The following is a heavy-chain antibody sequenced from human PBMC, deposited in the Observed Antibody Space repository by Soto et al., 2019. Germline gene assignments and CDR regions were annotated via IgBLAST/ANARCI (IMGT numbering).Heavy chain of an antibody. CDR2: ISYDGSNK. Sequence: QVQLVESGGGVVQPGRSLRLSCAASGFPFTTYGMHWAREGPGKGLEWVAVISYDGSNKYYADSVKGRFTISRDNSKNTLYLQMNSLRPEDTALYYCVGGQYYFDYRGQGTLVTVSS. CDR1: GFPFTTYG. J-gene: IGHJ4*02. D-gene: IGHD3-10*01. V-gene: IGHV3-30*03. CDR3: VGGQYYFDY.